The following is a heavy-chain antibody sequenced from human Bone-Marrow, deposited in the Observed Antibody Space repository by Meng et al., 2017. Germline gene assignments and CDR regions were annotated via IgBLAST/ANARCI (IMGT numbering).Heavy chain of an antibody. Sequence: VQRQESGPGMVKPSGTLSLPCVVSGGSISSIDWWSWVRQPPGKGLEWIGEIYHGGDTNYNPSLKSRVTIAIDKSKNQFSLKLSSVTAADTAVYYCASWIYSCGWQWGQGALVTVSS. CDR3: ASWIYSCGWQ. CDR2: IYHGGDT. CDR1: GGSISSIDW. J-gene: IGHJ4*02. D-gene: IGHD6-19*01. V-gene: IGHV4/OR15-8*02.